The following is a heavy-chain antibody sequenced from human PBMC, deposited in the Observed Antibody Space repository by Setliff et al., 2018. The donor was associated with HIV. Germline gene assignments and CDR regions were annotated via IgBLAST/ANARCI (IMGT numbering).Heavy chain of an antibody. V-gene: IGHV4-31*03. CDR3: ARDEGVVAATETYYYNGLDV. Sequence: PSETLSLTCTVSGGSISSSTYYWGWIRQPPGKGLEWIGYIYYSGSTYYNPSLKSRITISVDTSKNQFSLTLNSVTAADTAVYYCARDEGVVAATETYYYNGLDVWGQGTTVTVSS. J-gene: IGHJ6*02. D-gene: IGHD2-15*01. CDR2: IYYSGST. CDR1: GGSISSSTYY.